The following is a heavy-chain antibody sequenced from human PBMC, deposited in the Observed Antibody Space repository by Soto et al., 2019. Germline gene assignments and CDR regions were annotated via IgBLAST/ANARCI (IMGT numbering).Heavy chain of an antibody. Sequence: PSETMCLTCTVAGGSISSGGCYWSWIRQHPGKGLEWIGYIYYSGSTYYNLSLKSRVTISVVTSKNQFSLNLSSVTAADTAVYNCPRVSKATWFDTCGRGTLVTVSS. V-gene: IGHV4-31*03. CDR3: PRVSKATWFDT. CDR1: GGSISSGGCY. CDR2: IYYSGST. J-gene: IGHJ5*02.